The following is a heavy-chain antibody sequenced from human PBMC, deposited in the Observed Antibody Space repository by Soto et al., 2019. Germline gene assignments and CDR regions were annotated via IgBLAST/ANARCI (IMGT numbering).Heavy chain of an antibody. D-gene: IGHD3-10*01. CDR3: AREGRVAEIDY. Sequence: WGSRRLSWEAAGFTLSDYLMNVSHQAPREGLGRLSHISRSDTTISAIYYTGCVKGRRTMSRDNAKNTLCLEINSRSADDTVMYFCAREGRVAEIDYWGPGTMVTVSS. V-gene: IGHV3-11*01. J-gene: IGHJ4*01. CDR2: ISRSDTTISAI. CDR1: GFTLSDYL.